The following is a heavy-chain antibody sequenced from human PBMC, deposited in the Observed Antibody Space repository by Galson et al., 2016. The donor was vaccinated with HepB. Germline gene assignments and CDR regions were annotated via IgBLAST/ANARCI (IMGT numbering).Heavy chain of an antibody. CDR3: ARNRHCSGGSCYGA. D-gene: IGHD2-15*01. CDR2: IYSGGST. J-gene: IGHJ5*02. V-gene: IGHV3-66*01. Sequence: SLRLSCAASGFTVSNNYMRWVRQAPGKGLEWVSLIYSGGSTYSADSVKGRFTISRDSSKNTLYLQMNSLRAEDTAAYYCARNRHCSGGSCYGAWGQGTLVTVSS. CDR1: GFTVSNNY.